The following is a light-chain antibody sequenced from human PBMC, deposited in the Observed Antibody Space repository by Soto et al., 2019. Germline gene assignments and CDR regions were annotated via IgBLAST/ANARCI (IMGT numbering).Light chain of an antibody. CDR1: QSVSSN. V-gene: IGKV3-15*01. J-gene: IGKJ1*01. CDR2: GAS. Sequence: EIVMTQSPATLSVSPGGRATLSCRASQSVSSNFAWYQQKPGQAPRLLLYGASTRATGIPARFSGSGSGTEFTLTISSLQSEDFAVYYCQQYNNWPPWTFGQGTKVEIK. CDR3: QQYNNWPPWT.